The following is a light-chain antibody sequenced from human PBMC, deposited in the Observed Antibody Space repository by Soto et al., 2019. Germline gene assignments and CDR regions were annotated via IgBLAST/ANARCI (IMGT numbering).Light chain of an antibody. Sequence: EIVMTQSPATLSVSPGERATLSCRASQSLGGNLAWYQQKPGQAPRLLIYATSTRATGIPARFSGSGSGTEFSLTISILQSEDVAIYYCQQYNKWPPAFTFGPGTKVHIK. V-gene: IGKV3D-15*01. CDR2: ATS. CDR3: QQYNKWPPAFT. J-gene: IGKJ3*01. CDR1: QSLGGN.